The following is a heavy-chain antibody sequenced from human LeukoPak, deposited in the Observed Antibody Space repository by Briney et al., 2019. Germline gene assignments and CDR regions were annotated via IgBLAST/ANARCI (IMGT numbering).Heavy chain of an antibody. V-gene: IGHV3-48*03. CDR1: GFSFSSYE. CDR2: ISSSGRTI. D-gene: IGHD3-10*01. J-gene: IGHJ4*02. CDR3: ARGRELLLN. Sequence: PGGSLRLSCAASGFSFSSYEMNWVRQAPGKGLEWVSYISSSGRTIYYADSVKGRFTISRDNAKGSLYLQMNSLRAEDTAVFYCARGRELLLNWGQGTLVTVSS.